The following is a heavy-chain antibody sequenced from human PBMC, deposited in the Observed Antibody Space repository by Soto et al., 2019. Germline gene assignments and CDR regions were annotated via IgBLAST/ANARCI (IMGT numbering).Heavy chain of an antibody. D-gene: IGHD1-26*01. CDR1: GYTFTSYA. CDR3: ARGSGSFSPFFND. CDR2: IIADNGNT. Sequence: GASVKVSCKASGYTFTSYAIHWVRQAPGQRLEWMGWIIADNGNTKYSRKFQGRVTITRDVSANTASLELISLRSEDTAVYYCARGSGSFSPFFNDWSQGTLVTVPS. J-gene: IGHJ4*02. V-gene: IGHV1-3*01.